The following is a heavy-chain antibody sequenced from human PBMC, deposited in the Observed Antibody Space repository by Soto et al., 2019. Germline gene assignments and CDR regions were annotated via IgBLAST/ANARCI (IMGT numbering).Heavy chain of an antibody. CDR2: IRGSTYGGTT. V-gene: IGHV3-49*04. CDR1: GFTSDYYDYA. D-gene: IGHD2-2*01. Sequence: GGSLRLSCTFSGFTSDYYDYALTWVRQAPGKGLQWLGLIRGSTYGGTTDYAAPVKGRFTISRDDSKDTLYLQMNNLRTEDTAVYHCTTDSAEIVVVPATFGMDVWGQGTTVTVSS. CDR3: TTDSAEIVVVPATFGMDV. J-gene: IGHJ6*02.